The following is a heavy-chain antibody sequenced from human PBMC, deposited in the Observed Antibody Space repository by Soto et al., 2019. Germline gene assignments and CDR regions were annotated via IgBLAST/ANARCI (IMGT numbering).Heavy chain of an antibody. J-gene: IGHJ4*02. CDR3: ARAMVRGVIIHSFRY. CDR1: GYTFTSYG. Sequence: ASVKVSCKASGYTFTSYGISWVRQAPGQGLEWMGWISAYNGGTNYAQKFQGRVTMTRDTSISTAYMELSRLRSDDTAVYYCARAMVRGVIIHSFRYWGQGTLVTVSS. V-gene: IGHV1-18*01. D-gene: IGHD3-10*01. CDR2: ISAYNGGT.